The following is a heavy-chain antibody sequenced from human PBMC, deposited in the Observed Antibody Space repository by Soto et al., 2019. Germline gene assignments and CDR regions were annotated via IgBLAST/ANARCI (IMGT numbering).Heavy chain of an antibody. D-gene: IGHD3-3*01. CDR3: ARACRELRFLEWLLDP. CDR2: INPSGGST. J-gene: IGHJ5*02. V-gene: IGHV1-46*01. Sequence: ASVKVSCKASGYTFTSYYMHWVRQAPGQGLEWMGIINPSGGSTSYAQKFQGRVTMTRDTSTSTVYMGLSSLRSEDTAVYYCARACRELRFLEWLLDPWGQGTLVTVSS. CDR1: GYTFTSYY.